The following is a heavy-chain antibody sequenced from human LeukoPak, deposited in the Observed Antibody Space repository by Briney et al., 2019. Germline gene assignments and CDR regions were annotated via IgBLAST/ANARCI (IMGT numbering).Heavy chain of an antibody. Sequence: GGSLRLSCAASGFTFSTYTIHWVRQAPGKGLEWVAVISYDGSNKYYADSVKGRFTISRDNSKNTLYLQMNSLRAEDTAVYYCAKDVGYGSSWFFYYYYMDVWGKGTTVTISS. V-gene: IGHV3-30*04. CDR1: GFTFSTYT. D-gene: IGHD6-13*01. CDR3: AKDVGYGSSWFFYYYYMDV. CDR2: ISYDGSNK. J-gene: IGHJ6*03.